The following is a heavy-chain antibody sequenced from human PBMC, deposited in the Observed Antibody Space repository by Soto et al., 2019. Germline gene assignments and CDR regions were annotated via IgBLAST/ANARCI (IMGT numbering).Heavy chain of an antibody. J-gene: IGHJ6*03. CDR3: ARDIKSTVPWRYYMDV. CDR1: GGTFSSYA. Sequence: SVKVSCKASGGTFSSYAISWVRQAPGQGLEWMGGIIPIFGTANYAQKLQGRVTMTTDTSTSTAYMELRSLRSDDTAVYYCARDIKSTVPWRYYMDVWGKGTTVTVSS. CDR2: IIPIFGTA. D-gene: IGHD4-4*01. V-gene: IGHV1-69*05.